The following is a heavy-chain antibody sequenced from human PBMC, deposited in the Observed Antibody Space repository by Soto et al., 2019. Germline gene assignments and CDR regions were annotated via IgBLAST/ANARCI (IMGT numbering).Heavy chain of an antibody. D-gene: IGHD4-17*01. V-gene: IGHV3-23*01. CDR1: GFTFSSYA. J-gene: IGHJ4*02. CDR2: ISGSDGST. CDR3: AKMGGDYVTRRVRGAVHYFDY. Sequence: EVQLLESGGDLVQPGESLRLSCAASGFTFSSYAMSWVRQAPGKGLEWISGISGSDGSTYYADSVKGRFTISRDNSNTLPLQMNSLRAEDTAVYYCAKMGGDYVTRRVRGAVHYFDYCGQGTLVTVSS.